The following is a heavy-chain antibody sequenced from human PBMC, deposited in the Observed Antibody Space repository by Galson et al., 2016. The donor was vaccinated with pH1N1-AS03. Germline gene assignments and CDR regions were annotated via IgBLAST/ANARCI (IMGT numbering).Heavy chain of an antibody. Sequence: LVKPTQTLTLTCSLSGVSVPSSGLAVGWFRLPPGKALEWLALIYWDDAKRFSLSLRNRLTITKDTSRNQAVLTVTNVDPLDTATYFCALPNSWGNAFEIWGPGTMVTVAS. CDR3: ALPNSWGNAFEI. J-gene: IGHJ3*02. D-gene: IGHD3-16*01. V-gene: IGHV2-5*02. CDR2: IYWDDAK. CDR1: GVSVPSSGLA.